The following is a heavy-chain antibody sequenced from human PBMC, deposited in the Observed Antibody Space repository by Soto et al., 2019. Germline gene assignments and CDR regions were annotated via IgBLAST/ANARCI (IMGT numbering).Heavy chain of an antibody. CDR2: ISYDGNNK. CDR3: ARDGYCSGGSCYSVPVFDY. J-gene: IGHJ4*02. CDR1: GFIISSHA. D-gene: IGHD2-15*01. V-gene: IGHV3-30*03. Sequence: PGGSLRLSCAVSGFIISSHAMHWVRQAPGKGLEWVAVISYDGNNKYYADSVKGRFTISRDNSKNTLYLQMNSLRAEDTAVYYCARDGYCSGGSCYSVPVFDYWGQGTLVTVSS.